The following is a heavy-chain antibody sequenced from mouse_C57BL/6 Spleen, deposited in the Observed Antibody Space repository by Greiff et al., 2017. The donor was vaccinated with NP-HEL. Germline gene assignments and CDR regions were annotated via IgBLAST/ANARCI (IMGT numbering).Heavy chain of an antibody. CDR2: IWSDGST. Sequence: QVQLQQSGPGLVAPSQSLSITCTVSGFSLTSYGVHWVRQPPGKGLEWLVVIWSDGSTTYNSALKSRLSISKDNSKSQVFLKMNSLQTDDTAMYYCARQGYDYGYAMDYWGQGTSVTVSS. CDR1: GFSLTSYG. V-gene: IGHV2-6-1*01. D-gene: IGHD2-4*01. CDR3: ARQGYDYGYAMDY. J-gene: IGHJ4*01.